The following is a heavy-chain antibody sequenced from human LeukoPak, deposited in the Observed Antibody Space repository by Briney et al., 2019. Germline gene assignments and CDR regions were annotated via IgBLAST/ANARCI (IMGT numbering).Heavy chain of an antibody. CDR2: ISSSRNYI. D-gene: IGHD2-8*01. Sequence: KAGGSLRLSCAASGFNFSNYSMHWVRQTPGKGLEWVSSISSSRNYIYDAYSVKGRFTISRDNAKNSLYLQMNSLRAEDTAVYYCARALIGYYFDYWGQGTLVTVSS. J-gene: IGHJ4*02. CDR1: GFNFSNYS. CDR3: ARALIGYYFDY. V-gene: IGHV3-21*01.